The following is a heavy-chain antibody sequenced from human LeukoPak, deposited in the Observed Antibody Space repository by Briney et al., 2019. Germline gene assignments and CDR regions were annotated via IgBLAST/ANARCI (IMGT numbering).Heavy chain of an antibody. D-gene: IGHD5-18*01. Sequence: SETLSLTCTVSGGSISSSSYYWGWIRQPPGKGLEWIGSIYYSGSTYYNPSLKSRVTISVDTSKNQFSLKLNSVTAADTAVYYCARVGSGYSYGPFDYWGQGTLVTVSS. CDR2: IYYSGST. V-gene: IGHV4-39*07. CDR1: GGSISSSSYY. CDR3: ARVGSGYSYGPFDY. J-gene: IGHJ4*02.